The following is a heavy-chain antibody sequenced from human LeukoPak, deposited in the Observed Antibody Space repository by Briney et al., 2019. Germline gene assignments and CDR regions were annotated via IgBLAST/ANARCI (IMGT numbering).Heavy chain of an antibody. CDR2: INHSGST. V-gene: IGHV4-34*01. Sequence: SETLSLTCAVYGGSFSGYYWSWIRQPPGKGLEWIGEINHSGSTNYNPSLKSRVTISVDTSKNQFSLKLSSVTAADTAVYYCARGRFDYYDTSGYYRPREYYYYYYYMDVWGKGTTVTISS. D-gene: IGHD3-22*01. J-gene: IGHJ6*03. CDR1: GGSFSGYY. CDR3: ARGRFDYYDTSGYYRPREYYYYYYYMDV.